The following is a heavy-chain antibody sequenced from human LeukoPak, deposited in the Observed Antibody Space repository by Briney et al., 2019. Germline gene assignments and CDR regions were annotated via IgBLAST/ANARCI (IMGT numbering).Heavy chain of an antibody. Sequence: PGGSLRLSCAASGFTFSTYGIHWVRQAQGTGLERVAFIRYDGSEKYYADSMKGRFTISRDNSKNTLYLQMNRLRTEDTAVYYCAKDAWRCSGSSCPQYYYYMDVWGKGTTVTVSS. V-gene: IGHV3-30*02. J-gene: IGHJ6*03. CDR3: AKDAWRCSGSSCPQYYYYMDV. CDR2: IRYDGSEK. D-gene: IGHD2-15*01. CDR1: GFTFSTYG.